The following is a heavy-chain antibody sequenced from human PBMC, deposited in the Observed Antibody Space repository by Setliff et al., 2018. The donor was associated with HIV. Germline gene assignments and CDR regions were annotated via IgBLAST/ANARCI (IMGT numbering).Heavy chain of an antibody. CDR3: ATDGA. D-gene: IGHD3-16*01. CDR2: IWYDGSNK. V-gene: IGHV3-33*03. Sequence: GGSLRLSCAASGFTFSSYGMHWVRQAPGKGLEWVAVIWYDGSNKYYADSVRGRFAISRDNTKNTVYLQMNSLRAEDTAVYYCATDGAWGQGTLVTVSS. J-gene: IGHJ5*02. CDR1: GFTFSSYG.